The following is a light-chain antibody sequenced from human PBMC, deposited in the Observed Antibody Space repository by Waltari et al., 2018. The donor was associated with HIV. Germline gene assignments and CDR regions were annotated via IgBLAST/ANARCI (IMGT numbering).Light chain of an antibody. V-gene: IGKV3-20*01. CDR2: GAS. CDR3: QQYGSSPYT. J-gene: IGKJ2*01. Sequence: EIVLTQSPGPLSLSPGERATLSCRARQSVSSSYLAWYQQKPGQSPRLLIYGASSRATGIADRFSGSGSGTDFTLTISRLEPEDFAVYYCQQYGSSPYTFGQGTKLEIK. CDR1: QSVSSSY.